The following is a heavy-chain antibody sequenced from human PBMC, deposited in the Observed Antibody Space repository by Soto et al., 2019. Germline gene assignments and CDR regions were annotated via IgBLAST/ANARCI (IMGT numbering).Heavy chain of an antibody. V-gene: IGHV1-46*01. CDR2: VNPSGGHT. J-gene: IGHJ4*02. D-gene: IGHD2-21*02. Sequence: QVQLVQSGAEVKKPGASVKVSCKASGDTFTDYYIHWVRQAPGQGLEWMGTVNPSGGHTTYAQHFLGRMTITRDTSTSTLYMELTSLTSEDTALYYCARGGHVVVVTAALDYWGQGTLVTVSS. CDR3: ARGGHVVVVTAALDY. CDR1: GDTFTDYY.